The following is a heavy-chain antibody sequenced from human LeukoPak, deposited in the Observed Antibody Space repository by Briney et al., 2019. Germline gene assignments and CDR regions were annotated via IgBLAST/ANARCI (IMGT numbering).Heavy chain of an antibody. CDR1: GFTFSNYW. CDR2: INSDMSGT. V-gene: IGHV3-74*01. CDR3: ARDIAVAGNYFDY. J-gene: IGHJ4*02. Sequence: PEGSLRLSCAASGFTFSNYWMHWVRQAPGRGLVWVSRINSDMSGTNYADSVKGRFTISRDNAKNTLYLQMNSLRAEDTAVYYCARDIAVAGNYFDYWGQGTLVTVSS. D-gene: IGHD6-19*01.